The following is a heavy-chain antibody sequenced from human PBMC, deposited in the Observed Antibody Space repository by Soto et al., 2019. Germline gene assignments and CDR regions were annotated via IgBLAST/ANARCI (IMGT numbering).Heavy chain of an antibody. CDR2: NNAGNGYT. CDR1: RYSFTTYS. CDR3: ARDPGTGAALRAYHFDY. D-gene: IGHD1-1*01. V-gene: IGHV1-3*01. Sequence: ASVKVACKASRYSFTTYSLHSVRQAPGQRLEWIGWNNAGNGYTKYSEKFLRRVTITRDTSANTDYMELSSLRSEYTSVYYCARDPGTGAALRAYHFDYWGQGTLVTVSS. J-gene: IGHJ4*02.